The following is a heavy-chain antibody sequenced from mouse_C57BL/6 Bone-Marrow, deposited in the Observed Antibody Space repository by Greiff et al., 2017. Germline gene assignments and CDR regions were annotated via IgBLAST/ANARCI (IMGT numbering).Heavy chain of an antibody. J-gene: IGHJ4*01. Sequence: EVQLQQSGPELVKPGASVKIPCKASGYTFTDYNMDWVKQSHGKSLEWIGDINPNNGGTNYNQKVKGKATLTVDKSSSTAYMELRSLTSEDTAVYDWARREGPYYYGSTSYAMDYWGQGTSVTVSS. CDR2: INPNNGGT. V-gene: IGHV1-18*01. CDR1: GYTFTDYN. D-gene: IGHD1-1*01. CDR3: ARREGPYYYGSTSYAMDY.